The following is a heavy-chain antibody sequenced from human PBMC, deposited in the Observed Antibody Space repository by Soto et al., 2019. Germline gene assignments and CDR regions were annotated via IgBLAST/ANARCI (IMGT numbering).Heavy chain of an antibody. CDR3: ARMFWAAPHYFDY. V-gene: IGHV4-59*01. J-gene: IGHJ4*02. Sequence: PSETLSLTCTVSGGSISSYYWSWIRQPPGKGLEWIGYIYYSGSTNYNPSLKSRVTISVDTSKNQFSLKLSSVTAADTAVYYCARMFWAAPHYFDYWGQGTLVTVSS. CDR1: GGSISSYY. D-gene: IGHD3-10*02. CDR2: IYYSGST.